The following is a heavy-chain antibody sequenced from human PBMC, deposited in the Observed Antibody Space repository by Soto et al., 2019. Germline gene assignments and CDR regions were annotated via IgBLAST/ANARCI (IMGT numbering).Heavy chain of an antibody. CDR1: GYTFTSYG. CDR2: ISAYNGNT. D-gene: IGHD3-3*01. CDR3: ARTGYYDFWSGYYNYYGMDV. Sequence: ASVKVSCKASGYTFTSYGISWVRQAPGQGLEWMGWISAYNGNTNYAQKLQGRVTMTTDTSTSTAYTELRSLRSDDTAVYYCARTGYYDFWSGYYNYYGMDVWGQGTRVTVSS. V-gene: IGHV1-18*04. J-gene: IGHJ6*02.